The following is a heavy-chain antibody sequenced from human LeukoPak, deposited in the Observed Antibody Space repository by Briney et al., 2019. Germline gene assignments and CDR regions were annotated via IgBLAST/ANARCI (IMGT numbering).Heavy chain of an antibody. CDR2: IWYDGSNK. CDR3: AREGAAAGTGDY. J-gene: IGHJ4*02. D-gene: IGHD6-13*01. V-gene: IGHV3-33*01. Sequence: PGRSLRLSCAASGFTFSSYGMHWVRQAPGKGLEWVAVIWYDGSNKYYADSVKGRFTISRDNSKNTLYLQMNSLRAEDTAVYYCAREGAAAGTGDYWGQGTLVTVSS. CDR1: GFTFSSYG.